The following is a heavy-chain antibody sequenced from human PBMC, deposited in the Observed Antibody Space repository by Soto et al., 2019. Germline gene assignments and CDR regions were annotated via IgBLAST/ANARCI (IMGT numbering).Heavy chain of an antibody. CDR3: ANTPWERYYSHYFDY. V-gene: IGHV3-30*18. CDR2: ISYDGSDK. CDR1: GFTFSTYG. D-gene: IGHD1-26*01. Sequence: QVHLVESGGGVVQPGRSLRLSCAASGFTFSTYGMHWVRQAPGKGLEWVAAISYDGSDKYYGDSVKGRFTISRDNSRNTLYLQMNSLRAEDTAVYYSANTPWERYYSHYFDYWGQGNLVTVSS. J-gene: IGHJ4*02.